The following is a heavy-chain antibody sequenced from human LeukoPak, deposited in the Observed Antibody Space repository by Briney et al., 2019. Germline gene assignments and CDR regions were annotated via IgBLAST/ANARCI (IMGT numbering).Heavy chain of an antibody. CDR3: ARDHHRRLYDSQARDTFDI. J-gene: IGHJ3*02. CDR2: ISSSSTTI. V-gene: IGHV3-48*01. Sequence: GGSLRLSCAASGFTFSSYSMMWVRQAPGKGLEWVSYISSSSTTIHYADSVKGRFTISRDNAKNSLYLQMNSLRVEDTAVYYCARDHHRRLYDSQARDTFDIWGQGTMVTVSS. D-gene: IGHD3-22*01. CDR1: GFTFSSYS.